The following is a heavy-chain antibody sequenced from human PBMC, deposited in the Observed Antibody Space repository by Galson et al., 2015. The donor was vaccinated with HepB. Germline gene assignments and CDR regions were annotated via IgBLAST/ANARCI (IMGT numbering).Heavy chain of an antibody. CDR1: GFKFGDFA. J-gene: IGHJ6*02. Sequence: SLRLSCAASGFKFGDFAMHWVRQRPGKGLEWVSGISWHSFEIGYADSVKGRFTISRDNAKNSLYLQVSSLRGEDTALYYCVKSYYGLDVWGQGTTVTVSS. CDR3: VKSYYGLDV. CDR2: ISWHSFEI. V-gene: IGHV3-9*01.